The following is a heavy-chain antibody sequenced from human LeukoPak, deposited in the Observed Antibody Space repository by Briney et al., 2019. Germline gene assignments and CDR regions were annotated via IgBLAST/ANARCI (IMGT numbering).Heavy chain of an antibody. D-gene: IGHD3-3*02. CDR2: ISYDGSNK. CDR1: GFTFSSYG. Sequence: GRSLRLSCAASGFTFSSYGMHWVRQAPGKGLEWVAVISYDGSNKYYADSVKGRFTISRDNSKNTLYLQMNSLRAEDTAVYYCAKSRLVSSRQHFHHYGMDVWGQGTTVTVSS. CDR3: AKSRLVSSRQHFHHYGMDV. J-gene: IGHJ6*02. V-gene: IGHV3-30*18.